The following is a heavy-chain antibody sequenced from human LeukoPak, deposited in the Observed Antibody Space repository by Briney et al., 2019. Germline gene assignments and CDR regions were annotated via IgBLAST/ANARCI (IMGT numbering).Heavy chain of an antibody. CDR3: ARAIITGTPPGYYYYSMDV. V-gene: IGHV4-4*02. CDR2: IYHSGST. D-gene: IGHD1-20*01. J-gene: IGHJ6*02. Sequence: SETLSLTCAVSGGSIGSSNWWSWVRQPPGKGLEWIGEIYHSGSTNYNPSLKSRVTISVDKSKNQFSLKLSSVAAADTAVYYCARAIITGTPPGYYYYSMDVWGQGTTVTVSS. CDR1: GGSIGSSNW.